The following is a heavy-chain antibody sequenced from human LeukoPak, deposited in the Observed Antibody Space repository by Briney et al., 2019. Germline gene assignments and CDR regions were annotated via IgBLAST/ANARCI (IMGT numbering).Heavy chain of an antibody. CDR1: GFTLSSYE. D-gene: IGHD6-13*01. CDR3: ARLLAAAVDV. CDR2: ISSSGTTI. J-gene: IGHJ6*02. V-gene: IGHV3-48*03. Sequence: GGSLRLSCAASGFTLSSYEMNWVRQAPGKGLEWVSYISSSGTTIYYADSVKGRFTISRGNTKNSLYLQMNSLRAEDTAVYYCARLLAAAVDVWGQGTTVTVSS.